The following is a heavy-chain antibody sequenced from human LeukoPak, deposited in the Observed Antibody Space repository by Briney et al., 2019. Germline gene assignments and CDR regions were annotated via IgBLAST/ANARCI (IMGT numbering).Heavy chain of an antibody. CDR2: ISGNGGTT. Sequence: GGSLRLSCSASGFTFSSYAMHWVRQAPGKGLEYVSGISGNGGTTSYADSLKGRFTISRDNSKNTLYLQMSSLRAEDTAVYYCVKMPNWGSGYWGQGTLVIVPP. V-gene: IGHV3-64D*09. CDR3: VKMPNWGSGY. D-gene: IGHD7-27*01. CDR1: GFTFSSYA. J-gene: IGHJ4*02.